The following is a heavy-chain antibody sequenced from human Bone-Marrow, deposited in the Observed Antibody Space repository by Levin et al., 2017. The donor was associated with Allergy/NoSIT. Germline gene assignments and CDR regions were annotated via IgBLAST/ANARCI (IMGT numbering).Heavy chain of an antibody. Sequence: SLTTSGVGVGWIRQPPGKALEWLALIYPNDDKRYSPSLKSRLTITMDTSRNQVVLTMTNMDPVDTGTYYCAHSPPSRILFLGWFDPWGQGTLVTVSS. CDR2: IYPNDDK. J-gene: IGHJ5*02. CDR3: AHSPPSRILFLGWFDP. CDR1: SLTTSGVG. D-gene: IGHD3-16*01. V-gene: IGHV2-5*01.